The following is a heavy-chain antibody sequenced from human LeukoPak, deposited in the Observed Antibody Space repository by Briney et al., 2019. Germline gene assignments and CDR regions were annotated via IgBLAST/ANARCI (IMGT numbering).Heavy chain of an antibody. CDR2: ISYDGSNK. CDR3: ARVRGGVFDY. D-gene: IGHD3-10*01. CDR1: GFPLSSYA. V-gene: IGHV3-30-3*01. J-gene: IGHJ4*02. Sequence: PGRSLRLSCAASGFPLSSYAMHWVRQAPGKGLEWVAVISYDGSNKYYADSVKGRFTISRDNSKNTLYLQMNSLRAEDTAVYYCARVRGGVFDYWGQGTLVTVSS.